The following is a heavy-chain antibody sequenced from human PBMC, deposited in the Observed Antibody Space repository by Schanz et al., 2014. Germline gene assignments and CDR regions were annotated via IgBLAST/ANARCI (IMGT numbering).Heavy chain of an antibody. D-gene: IGHD5-12*01. CDR1: GFTFSTYA. Sequence: EVKLLESGGTLVRPGGSLRLSCAASGFTFSTYAMAWVRQAPGKGLEWVSALSEGGGGTHYADSVRGRFTISRDNAENTLFLQMNSLRAEDTAVYYCARKVVATIGGYYDNWGQGTLVTVSS. CDR3: ARKVVATIGGYYDN. CDR2: LSEGGGGT. J-gene: IGHJ4*02. V-gene: IGHV3-23*01.